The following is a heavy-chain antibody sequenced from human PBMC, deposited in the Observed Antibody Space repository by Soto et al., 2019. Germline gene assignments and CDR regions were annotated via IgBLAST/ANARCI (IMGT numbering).Heavy chain of an antibody. Sequence: QITLKESGPTLVKPTQTLTLTCTFSGFSLSTSGVAVGWIRQPPGKALEWLALIYWDDDKRYSPSLKSRLTIPKDTSKNQVVLTMTNMDLVDTATYYCAHRLRDSSGYFFAYWGQGTLVIVSS. CDR2: IYWDDDK. D-gene: IGHD3-22*01. CDR3: AHRLRDSSGYFFAY. CDR1: GFSLSTSGVA. J-gene: IGHJ4*02. V-gene: IGHV2-5*02.